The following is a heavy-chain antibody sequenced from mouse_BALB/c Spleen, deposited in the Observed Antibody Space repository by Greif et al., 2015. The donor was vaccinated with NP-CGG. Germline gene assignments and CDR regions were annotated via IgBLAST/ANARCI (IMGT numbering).Heavy chain of an antibody. V-gene: IGHV1S22*01. CDR1: GYTFTSYW. J-gene: IGHJ2*01. D-gene: IGHD2-3*01. CDR2: IYPGSGST. CDR3: TRERADDGYYY. Sequence: LKQSGSELVRPGASVKLSCKASGYTFTSYWMHWVKQRPGQGLEWIGNIYPGSGSTNYDEKFKSKATLTVDTSSSTAYMQLSSLTSEDSAVYYCTRERADDGYYYWGQGTTLTVSS.